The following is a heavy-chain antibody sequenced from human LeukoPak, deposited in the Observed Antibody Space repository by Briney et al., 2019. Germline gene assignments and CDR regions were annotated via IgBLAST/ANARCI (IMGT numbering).Heavy chain of an antibody. D-gene: IGHD6-13*01. V-gene: IGHV4-59*08. CDR3: ARLSRGAAAGFDY. CDR1: GGSISSYY. CDR2: IYYSGST. Sequence: PSETLSLTCTVSGGSISSYYWSWIRQPPGKGLMWSGYIYYSGSTNYNPSLKSRVTISVNTSKNQFYLKLTSVTAADTAVYYCARLSRGAAAGFDYWGQGTLVTVSS. J-gene: IGHJ4*02.